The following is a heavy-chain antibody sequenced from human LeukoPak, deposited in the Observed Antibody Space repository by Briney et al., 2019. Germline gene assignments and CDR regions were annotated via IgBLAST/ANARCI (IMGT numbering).Heavy chain of an antibody. D-gene: IGHD3-22*01. Sequence: GGSLRLSCAASRFTFSDHYMDWVRQAPGKGLEWVARIRTRAKGYTTQYAPSVRDRFSISRDDSTNSVYLQMNSLKTEDTAAYFCARVGDYYDTRGFSSDAFDIWGLGTMVTVAS. CDR3: ARVGDYYDTRGFSSDAFDI. CDR1: RFTFSDHY. J-gene: IGHJ3*02. V-gene: IGHV3-72*01. CDR2: IRTRAKGYTT.